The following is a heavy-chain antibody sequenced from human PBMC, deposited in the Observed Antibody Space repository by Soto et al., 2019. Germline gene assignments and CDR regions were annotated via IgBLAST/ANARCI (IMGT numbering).Heavy chain of an antibody. J-gene: IGHJ4*02. CDR2: ISAYNGNT. Sequence: GASVKVSCKASGYTFTSYGISWVRQAPGQGLEWMGWISAYNGNTNYAQKLQGRVTMTTDTSTSTAYMELRSLRSDDTAVYYCAREGLVVGASPGGLDYWGQGTLVTVSS. V-gene: IGHV1-18*01. CDR3: AREGLVVGASPGGLDY. CDR1: GYTFTSYG. D-gene: IGHD1-26*01.